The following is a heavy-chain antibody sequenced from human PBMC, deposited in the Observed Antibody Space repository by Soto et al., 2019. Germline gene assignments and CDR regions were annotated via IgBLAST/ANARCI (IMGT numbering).Heavy chain of an antibody. CDR3: ARTGYSYGYCDY. D-gene: IGHD5-18*01. CDR2: INPSGGST. J-gene: IGHJ4*02. CDR1: GYTFTSYY. Sequence: ASVKVSCKASGYTFTSYYIPWVRQAPGQGLEWMVIINPSGGSTSYAQKFQGRVTMTRDTSTSTVYMDLSSLRSEDTAVYYCARTGYSYGYCDYWGQGTLVTVSS. V-gene: IGHV1-46*01.